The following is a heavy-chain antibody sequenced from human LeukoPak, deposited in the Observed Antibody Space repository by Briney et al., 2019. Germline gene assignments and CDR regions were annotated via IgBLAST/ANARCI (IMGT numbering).Heavy chain of an antibody. CDR3: ARDRHHCSSTSCYPGY. V-gene: IGHV3-21*01. J-gene: IGHJ4*02. CDR2: ISSSSSYI. D-gene: IGHD2-2*01. Sequence: GGSLRLSCAASGFTFSSYSMNWVRQAPGKGLEWVSSISSSSSYIYYADSVKDRFTISRDNAKNSLYLQMNSLRAEDTAVYYCARDRHHCSSTSCYPGYWGQGTLVTVSS. CDR1: GFTFSSYS.